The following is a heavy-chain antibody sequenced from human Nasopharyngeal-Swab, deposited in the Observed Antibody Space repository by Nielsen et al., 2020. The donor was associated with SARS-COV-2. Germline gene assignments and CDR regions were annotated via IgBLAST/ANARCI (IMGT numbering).Heavy chain of an antibody. J-gene: IGHJ4*02. CDR2: INHSGST. D-gene: IGHD3-10*01. Sequence: GSLRLSCAVYGGSFTNYHWSWIRQPPGKGLEWIGEINHSGSTNYNPSLKSRVTISVDTSKNQFSLKLSSVTAADTAVYYCARHLSRTYYFGSGVRDFDYWGQGTLVTVSS. V-gene: IGHV4-34*01. CDR1: GGSFTNYH. CDR3: ARHLSRTYYFGSGVRDFDY.